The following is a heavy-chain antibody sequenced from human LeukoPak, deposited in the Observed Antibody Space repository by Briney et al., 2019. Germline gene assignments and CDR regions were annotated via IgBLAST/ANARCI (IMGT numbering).Heavy chain of an antibody. J-gene: IGHJ4*02. Sequence: PGGSLRLSCAASGFTFSSYWMHWVRQAPGKGLVWVSRINSDGSSTSYADSVKGRSTISRDNAKNTLYLQMNSLRAEDTAVYCCARGPLAYYYDSSGGFDYWGQGTLVTVSS. CDR1: GFTFSSYW. CDR2: INSDGSST. V-gene: IGHV3-74*01. CDR3: ARGPLAYYYDSSGGFDY. D-gene: IGHD3-22*01.